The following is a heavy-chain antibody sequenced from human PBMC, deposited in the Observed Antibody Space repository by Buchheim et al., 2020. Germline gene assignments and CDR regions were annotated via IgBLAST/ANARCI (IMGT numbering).Heavy chain of an antibody. Sequence: QLQLQESGPGLVKPSETLSLTCTVSGDSIISTSYYWGWIRQSPGRGLEWIGCIFRSGSTHYNPSLKSRVTISVDPSKNRFSLKLSSVTAADTAVYYCARDLYLASGTFYSVSYRFDYWGQG. J-gene: IGHJ4*02. V-gene: IGHV4-39*07. CDR3: ARDLYLASGTFYSVSYRFDY. CDR2: IFRSGST. CDR1: GDSIISTSYY. D-gene: IGHD3-10*01.